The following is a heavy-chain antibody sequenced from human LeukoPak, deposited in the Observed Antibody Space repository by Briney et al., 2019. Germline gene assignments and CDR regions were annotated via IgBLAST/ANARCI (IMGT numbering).Heavy chain of an antibody. CDR1: GGSISTSNYY. D-gene: IGHD6-6*01. Sequence: SETLSLTCTVSGGSISTSNYYWGWIRQPPGKGREWFGNIFYIESSYNGPSLSTRFTITIDTTSNHFSLKLNSVTTADSTADLCARGRVAARCRNWLDPWGQGTLVTVYS. CDR2: IFYIESS. V-gene: IGHV4-39*02. CDR3: ARGRVAARCRNWLDP. J-gene: IGHJ5*02.